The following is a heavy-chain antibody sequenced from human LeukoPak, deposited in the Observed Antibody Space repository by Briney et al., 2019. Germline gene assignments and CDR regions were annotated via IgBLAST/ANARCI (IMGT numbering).Heavy chain of an antibody. Sequence: GGSLSLSCAASGFTFSTYAMSWVRQAPGKGLEWVSSISDIGYTTYYADSVRGRFTISRDNSKNTVYLQMIGLRAEDTAAYFCAKYYYDSSGYYDAAPLDSWGQGTLVTVFS. D-gene: IGHD3-22*01. CDR1: GFTFSTYA. CDR2: ISDIGYTT. V-gene: IGHV3-23*01. CDR3: AKYYYDSSGYYDAAPLDS. J-gene: IGHJ5*01.